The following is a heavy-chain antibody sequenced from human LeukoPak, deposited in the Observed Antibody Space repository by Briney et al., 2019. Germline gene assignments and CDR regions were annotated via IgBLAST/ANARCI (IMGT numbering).Heavy chain of an antibody. CDR1: GFTFSSYA. V-gene: IGHV3-23*01. CDR3: AKEKFLAYCGGDCYHSGYFDY. CDR2: ISGSGGST. D-gene: IGHD2-21*02. J-gene: IGHJ4*02. Sequence: GGSLRLSCAASGFTFSSYAMSWVRQAPGKGLEWVSAISGSGGSTYYADSVKGRFTISRDNSKNTLYLQMNSLRAEDTAVYYCAKEKFLAYCGGDCYHSGYFDYWGQGTLVTVSS.